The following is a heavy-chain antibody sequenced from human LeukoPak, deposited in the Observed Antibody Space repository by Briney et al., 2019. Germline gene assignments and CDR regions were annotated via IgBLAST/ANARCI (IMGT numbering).Heavy chain of an antibody. V-gene: IGHV3-21*01. CDR1: GFTFSSYS. CDR3: AREGSDWNYYYYMDV. CDR2: ISSSSSYI. Sequence: GGSLRLSCAASGFTFSSYSMNWVRQAPGKGLEWVSSISSSSSYIYYADSVKGRFTISRDNAKNSLYLQMNSLRAEDTAVYYCAREGSDWNYYYYMDVWGKGTTVTISS. J-gene: IGHJ6*03. D-gene: IGHD6-19*01.